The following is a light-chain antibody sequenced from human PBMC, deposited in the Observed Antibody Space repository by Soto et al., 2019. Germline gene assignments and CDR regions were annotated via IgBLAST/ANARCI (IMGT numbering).Light chain of an antibody. V-gene: IGKV1-5*01. CDR1: QTISSW. CDR2: AAS. CDR3: HQYNSYWP. Sequence: QMSGSLATLYVHVRDRVTITCRASQTISSWLAWYQQKPGKAPNLLIYAASTLESGVPSRFSGSGSGTEFTLTICSLQPDDIATYYCHQYNSYWPFGQGT. J-gene: IGKJ1*01.